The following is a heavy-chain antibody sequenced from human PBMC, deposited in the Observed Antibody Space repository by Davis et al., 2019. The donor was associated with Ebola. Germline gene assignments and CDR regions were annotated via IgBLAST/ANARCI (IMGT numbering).Heavy chain of an antibody. D-gene: IGHD4-17*01. Sequence: GESLKISCAASGFTFSDSDIHWVRQVSGKGLEWVGRIRSKANNYATAYAASVKGRFTIFRDDSKNTAYLQMNSLKTEDTAVYYCARDSDYGDYVDYWDQGTLVTVSS. J-gene: IGHJ4*02. CDR2: IRSKANNYAT. V-gene: IGHV3-73*01. CDR1: GFTFSDSD. CDR3: ARDSDYGDYVDY.